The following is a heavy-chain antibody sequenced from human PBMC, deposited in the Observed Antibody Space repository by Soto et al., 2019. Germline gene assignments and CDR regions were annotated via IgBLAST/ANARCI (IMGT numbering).Heavy chain of an antibody. V-gene: IGHV4-39*01. CDR2: IYYSGST. CDR3: ARGGVATEFDY. Sequence: PSETLSLTCTVSGGSISSSSYYWGWIRQPPGKGLEWIGSIYYSGSTYYNPSLKSRVTISVDTSKNQFSLKLSSVTAADTAVYYCARGGVATEFDYWGQGTLVTVSS. J-gene: IGHJ4*02. D-gene: IGHD5-12*01. CDR1: GGSISSSSYY.